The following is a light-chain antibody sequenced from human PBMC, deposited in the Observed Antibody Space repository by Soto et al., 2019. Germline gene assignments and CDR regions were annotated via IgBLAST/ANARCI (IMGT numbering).Light chain of an antibody. Sequence: EILISQSPPTLSLSPGERATLSCRASQSVGGHLAWYQQKPGQAPRLLIYDASDRATGIPARFSGSGSETDFTLTISSLEPDDFAVYYCQQRNNWPPSITFGQGTRLEIK. V-gene: IGKV3-11*01. CDR3: QQRNNWPPSIT. J-gene: IGKJ5*01. CDR1: QSVGGH. CDR2: DAS.